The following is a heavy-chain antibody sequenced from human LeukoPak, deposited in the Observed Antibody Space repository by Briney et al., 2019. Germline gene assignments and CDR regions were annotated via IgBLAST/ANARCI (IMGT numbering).Heavy chain of an antibody. CDR2: IIPIFGTA. Sequence: ASVKVSCKASGGTFSSYAISWVRQAPGQGLEWMGGIIPIFGTANYAQKSQGRVTITADESTSTAYMELSRLRSEDTAVYYCARASPYDDFWSGYWNNWFDPWGKGTLVTVCS. CDR1: GGTFSSYA. V-gene: IGHV1-69*13. D-gene: IGHD3-3*01. CDR3: ARASPYDDFWSGYWNNWFDP. J-gene: IGHJ5*02.